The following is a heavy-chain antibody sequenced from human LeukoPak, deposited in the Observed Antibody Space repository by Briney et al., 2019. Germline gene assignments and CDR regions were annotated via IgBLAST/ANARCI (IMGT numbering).Heavy chain of an antibody. J-gene: IGHJ4*01. CDR3: ARTLYDVLSGFDF. Sequence: ASVRVSCKASGYTFTTHYLHWVRQAPGQGLQWMAMFNPVGRPRYAQKFQGRVTMTRDRSTDTVNMELSSLTSDDTAVYYCARTLYDVLSGFDFWGQGTLVTVSA. CDR2: FNPVGRP. D-gene: IGHD3-3*01. CDR1: GYTFTTHY. V-gene: IGHV1-46*01.